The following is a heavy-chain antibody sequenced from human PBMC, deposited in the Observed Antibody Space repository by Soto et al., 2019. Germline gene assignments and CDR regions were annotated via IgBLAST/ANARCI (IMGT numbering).Heavy chain of an antibody. J-gene: IGHJ4*02. D-gene: IGHD3-3*01. CDR2: IIPIFGTA. Sequence: QVQLVQSGAEVKKPGSSVKVSCKASGGTFSSYAISWVRQAPGQGLEWMGGIIPIFGTANYAQKFQGRVTITADKSTSTAYMELSSLRSEDTAVDYCARAARVLRFLEGYFDYWGQGTLVTVSS. CDR1: GGTFSSYA. V-gene: IGHV1-69*06. CDR3: ARAARVLRFLEGYFDY.